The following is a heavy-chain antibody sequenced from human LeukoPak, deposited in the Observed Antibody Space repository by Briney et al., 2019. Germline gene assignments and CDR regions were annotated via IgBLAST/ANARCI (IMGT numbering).Heavy chain of an antibody. CDR3: ARDYYDSSGYYQGAFDI. Sequence: SETLSLTCTVSGGSISSSSYYWGWIRQPPGKGLEWIGSIYYTRSTYYNPSLKSRVTISVDTSKNQFSLKLSSVTAADTAVYYCARDYYDSSGYYQGAFDIWGQGTMVTVSS. CDR1: GGSISSSSYY. J-gene: IGHJ3*02. CDR2: IYYTRST. V-gene: IGHV4-39*07. D-gene: IGHD3-22*01.